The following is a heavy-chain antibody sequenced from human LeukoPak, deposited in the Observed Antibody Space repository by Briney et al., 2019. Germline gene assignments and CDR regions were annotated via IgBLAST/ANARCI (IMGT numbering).Heavy chain of an antibody. V-gene: IGHV3-21*01. CDR1: GFTFSSYS. CDR2: VSSSSSYI. J-gene: IGHJ1*01. D-gene: IGHD6-13*01. CDR3: ARDWPTIAAAGTIPEYFQH. Sequence: GGSLRLSCAASGFTFSSYSMNWVRQAPGKGLEWVSSVSSSSSYIYYADSVKGRFTISRDNAKNSLYLQMNSLRAEDTAVYYCARDWPTIAAAGTIPEYFQHWGQGTLVTVSS.